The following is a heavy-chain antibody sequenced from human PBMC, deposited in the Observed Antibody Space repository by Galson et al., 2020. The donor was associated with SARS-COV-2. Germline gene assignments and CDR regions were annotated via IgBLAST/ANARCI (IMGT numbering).Heavy chain of an antibody. CDR1: GFTFSNYA. J-gene: IGHJ2*01. Sequence: GGSLRLSCAVSGFTFSNYAMTWVRQAPGKGLECVSIISSSGGSTYYADSVKGRFTISRDNSKNSLYLQMNSLRAEDTAVYYCASLGQNYWYFDLWGRGTLVTVSS. V-gene: IGHV3-23*01. CDR3: ASLGQNYWYFDL. CDR2: ISSSGGST.